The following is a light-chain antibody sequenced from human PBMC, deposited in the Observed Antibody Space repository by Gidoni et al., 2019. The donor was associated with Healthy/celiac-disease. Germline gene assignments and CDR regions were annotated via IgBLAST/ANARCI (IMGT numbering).Light chain of an antibody. Sequence: QSVLTQPPSESGTPGQRVTISCSGSSSNIGSNTVNWYQQLPGTAPKLRIYSNNQRPSGVPDRFSGSKSGTSAALAISGLQSEDEADYYCAAWDDSLNGYVFGTGTKVTVL. CDR3: AAWDDSLNGYV. V-gene: IGLV1-44*01. CDR2: SNN. CDR1: SSNIGSNT. J-gene: IGLJ1*01.